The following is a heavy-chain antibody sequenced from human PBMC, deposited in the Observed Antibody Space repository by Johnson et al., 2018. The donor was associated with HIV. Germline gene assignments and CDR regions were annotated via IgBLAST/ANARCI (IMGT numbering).Heavy chain of an antibody. CDR1: GFTFSDHW. V-gene: IGHV3-74*02. Sequence: VQLVESGGGLVQPGGSLRLSCGASGFTFSDHWMQWVRQAPGKGLVWVSRINGDGSRTSYADSVKGRFTIARDNAKNTLFLQMNSLRVEDTAVYYCAKVAVATAAGGVALDIWGPGTMVTVS. CDR3: AKVAVATAAGGVALDI. CDR2: INGDGSRT. D-gene: IGHD6-19*01. J-gene: IGHJ3*02.